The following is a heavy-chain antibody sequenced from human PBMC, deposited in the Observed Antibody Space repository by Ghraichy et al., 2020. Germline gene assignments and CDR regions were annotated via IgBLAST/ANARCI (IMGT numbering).Heavy chain of an antibody. CDR2: IYYSGST. D-gene: IGHD6-6*01. J-gene: IGHJ6*03. CDR3: ARDFRHSSSNGYYYYYMDV. Sequence: GSLRLSCTVSGGSISSYYWSWIRQPPGKGLEWIGYIYYSGSTNYNPSLKSRVTISVDTSKNQFSLKLSSVTAADTAVYYCARDFRHSSSNGYYYYYMDVWGKGTTVTVSS. V-gene: IGHV4-59*01. CDR1: GGSISSYY.